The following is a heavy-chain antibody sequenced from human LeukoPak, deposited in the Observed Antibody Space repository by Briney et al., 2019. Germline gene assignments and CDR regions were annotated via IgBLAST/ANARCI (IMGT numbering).Heavy chain of an antibody. CDR2: ISSTSSYI. V-gene: IGHV3-21*05. CDR3: ARVSQWLVPY. J-gene: IGHJ4*02. D-gene: IGHD6-19*01. Sequence: GGSLRLSCAASGFTFSNYNVNWVRQAPGKGLEWVSYISSTSSYINYADSVKGRFTISRDNAKNSLFLQMNSLRAEDTAVYYCARVSQWLVPYWGQGTLVTVSS. CDR1: GFTFSNYN.